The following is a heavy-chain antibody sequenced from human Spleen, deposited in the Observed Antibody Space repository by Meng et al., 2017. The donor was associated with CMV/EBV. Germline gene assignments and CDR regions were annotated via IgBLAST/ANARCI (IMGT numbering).Heavy chain of an antibody. V-gene: IGHV1-69*10. Sequence: SVKVSCKASGFTFTDYYFHWVRQAPVQGLEWMGGIIPILGIANYAQKFQGRVTITADKSTSTAYMELSSLRSEDTAVYYCAREGYGGNSVPSSEFDYWGQGTLVTVSS. CDR1: GFTFTDYY. D-gene: IGHD4-23*01. CDR3: AREGYGGNSVPSSEFDY. CDR2: IIPILGIA. J-gene: IGHJ4*02.